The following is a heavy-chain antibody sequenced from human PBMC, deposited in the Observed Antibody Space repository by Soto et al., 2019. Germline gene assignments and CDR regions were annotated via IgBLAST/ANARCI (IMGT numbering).Heavy chain of an antibody. Sequence: GGSLRLSCAASGFTFSSYALSWVRQAPGKGREWVSAISRSGGSTYYADSVKGRFNISRDNSKNTLYLQMNSLRAEDTAVYYCARGGSTGWFYFDFWGQGTQVTVSS. CDR1: GFTFSSYA. CDR2: ISRSGGST. D-gene: IGHD6-19*01. CDR3: ARGGSTGWFYFDF. J-gene: IGHJ4*02. V-gene: IGHV3-23*01.